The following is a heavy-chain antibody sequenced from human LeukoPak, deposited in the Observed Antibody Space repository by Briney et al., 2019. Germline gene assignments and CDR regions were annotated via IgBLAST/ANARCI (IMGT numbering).Heavy chain of an antibody. CDR1: GGTFSSYT. V-gene: IGHV1-69*04. CDR2: IIPILGIA. CDR3: ARDGVTMFPGMDV. Sequence: SVKVSCKASGGTFSSYTISWVRQAPGQGLEWMGRIIPILGIANYAQKFQGRVTITADKSTSTAYMELSSLRSEDTAVYYCARDGVTMFPGMDVWGQGTTVTVSS. D-gene: IGHD3-10*02. J-gene: IGHJ6*02.